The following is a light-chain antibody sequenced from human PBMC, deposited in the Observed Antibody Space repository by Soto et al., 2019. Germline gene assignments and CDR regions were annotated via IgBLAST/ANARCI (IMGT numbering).Light chain of an antibody. J-gene: IGKJ5*01. CDR3: QQYNHWRSIS. CDR2: DTS. V-gene: IGKV3-15*01. Sequence: EIVLTQSPGTLSLSPGERATLSCRASQSVSRKLAWYQHKPGQAPRLLIYDTSTRAADIPARFSGSGSGTDITLTISSLQSEDFAVYYCQQYNHWRSISFGQGTRLEIK. CDR1: QSVSRK.